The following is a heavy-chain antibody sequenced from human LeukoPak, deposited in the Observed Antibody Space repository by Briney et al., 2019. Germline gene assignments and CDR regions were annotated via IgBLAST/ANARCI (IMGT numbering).Heavy chain of an antibody. D-gene: IGHD2-8*02. CDR3: ARAGDESTGHYDSLHF. CDR2: INPKSGAT. V-gene: IGHV1-2*02. Sequence: GASVKVSCKASGYTFDENHIHWVRQAPGQGPEWMGWINPKSGATVSAQQFQGRLTITRDTSIGTASMDLSGLRLDDTGIYYCARAGDESTGHYDSLHFWGQGTMVTVSS. CDR1: GYTFDENH. J-gene: IGHJ3*01.